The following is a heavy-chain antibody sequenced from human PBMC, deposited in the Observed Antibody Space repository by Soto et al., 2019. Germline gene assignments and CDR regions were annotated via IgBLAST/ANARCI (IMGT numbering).Heavy chain of an antibody. V-gene: IGHV3-23*01. CDR2: ISGSGGST. CDR3: AKGSDFWSGYYAPSPYYYGMDV. D-gene: IGHD3-3*01. CDR1: GGSVSSSSYY. J-gene: IGHJ6*02. Sequence: ETLSLTCTVSGGSVSSSSYYWGWVRQAPGKGLEWVSAISGSGGSTYYADSVKGRFTISRDNSKNTLYLQMNSLRAEDTAVYYCAKGSDFWSGYYAPSPYYYGMDVWGQGTTVTVSS.